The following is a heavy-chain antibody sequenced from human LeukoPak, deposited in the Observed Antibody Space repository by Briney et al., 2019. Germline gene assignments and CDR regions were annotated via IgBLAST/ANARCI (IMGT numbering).Heavy chain of an antibody. CDR2: IYYSGST. J-gene: IGHJ4*02. Sequence: SETLSLTCTVSGGSISSGGYYWSWIRQHPGKGLEWIGYIYYSGSTYYNPSLKSRVTISVDTSKNQFSLKLSSVTAADTAVYYCTGNTFDAHLGYWGQGTLVTVSS. CDR3: TGNTFDAHLGY. D-gene: IGHD2-2*02. V-gene: IGHV4-31*03. CDR1: GGSISSGGYY.